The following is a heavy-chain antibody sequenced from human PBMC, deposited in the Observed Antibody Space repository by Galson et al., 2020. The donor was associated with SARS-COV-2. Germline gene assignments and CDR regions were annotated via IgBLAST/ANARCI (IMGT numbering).Heavy chain of an antibody. J-gene: IGHJ6*03. Sequence: SVKVSCKTFAASFSRYGFTWVRQAPGQGFEWVGGIIPMFGPAKYAQKFQDRVTITADEPKTTVYLELSRLRSEDTAVYYCARGDETARYYYYMDVWGKGTMVNVSS. CDR1: AASFSRYG. CDR3: ARGDETARYYYYMDV. V-gene: IGHV1-69*13. CDR2: IIPMFGPA. D-gene: IGHD2-15*01.